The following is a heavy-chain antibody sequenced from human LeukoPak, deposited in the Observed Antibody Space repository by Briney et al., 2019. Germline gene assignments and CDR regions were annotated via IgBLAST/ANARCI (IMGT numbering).Heavy chain of an antibody. CDR1: GFTFSTYW. V-gene: IGHV3-21*01. J-gene: IGHJ5*02. CDR3: ARMTHGGYWFDP. Sequence: PGGSLRLSCAGSGFTFSTYWMSWVRQAPGKGLEWVSSITSSGSYIYYADSLKGRFTISRDNAKNSLYLQMNSLRPEDTAVYYCARMTHGGYWFDPWGQGTLVTVSS. CDR2: ITSSGSYI. D-gene: IGHD6-25*01.